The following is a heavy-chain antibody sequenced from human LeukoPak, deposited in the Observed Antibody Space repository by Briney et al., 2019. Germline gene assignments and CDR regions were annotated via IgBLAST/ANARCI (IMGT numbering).Heavy chain of an antibody. CDR3: ARSITLVRGIQYSYYSYFDV. J-gene: IGHJ6*03. CDR2: SNHSGST. V-gene: IGHV4-34*01. Sequence: SETLSLTCAVYGGSFSGDDWRWIRQPPGKGLGWIGDSNHSGSTSYNPSLKSRDTIAVDTSKYQSSLKLRSVPAADTAVYYCARSITLVRGIQYSYYSYFDVWGKGTPVTISS. CDR1: GGSFSGDD. D-gene: IGHD3-10*01.